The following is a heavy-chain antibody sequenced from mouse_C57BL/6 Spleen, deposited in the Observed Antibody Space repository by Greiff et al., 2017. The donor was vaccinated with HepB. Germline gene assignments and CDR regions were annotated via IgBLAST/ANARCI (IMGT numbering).Heavy chain of an antibody. CDR2: INYDGSST. J-gene: IGHJ2*01. Sequence: EVKLVESEGGLVQPGSSMKLSCTASGFTFSDYYMAWVRQVPEKGLEWVANINYDGSSTYYLDSLKSRFIISRDNAKNILYLQMSSLKSEDTATYYCARGPYYYGSLYFDYWGQGTTLTVSS. CDR3: ARGPYYYGSLYFDY. V-gene: IGHV5-16*01. D-gene: IGHD1-1*01. CDR1: GFTFSDYY.